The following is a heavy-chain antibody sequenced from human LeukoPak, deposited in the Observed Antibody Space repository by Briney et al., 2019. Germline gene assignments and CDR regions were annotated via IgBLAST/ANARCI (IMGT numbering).Heavy chain of an antibody. CDR1: GTSLTNYG. V-gene: IGHV1-18*01. D-gene: IGHD2/OR15-2a*01. CDR3: ARGEYPNDY. CDR2: ISAHNGDT. Sequence: AAVKVSCKVVGTSLTNYGITWVRQAPGQGLEWMAWISAHNGDTNVAQNFQGRVTMTTDTSTSTAYMELRSLRSDDTAMYYCARGEYPNDYWGQGTLVTVSS. J-gene: IGHJ4*02.